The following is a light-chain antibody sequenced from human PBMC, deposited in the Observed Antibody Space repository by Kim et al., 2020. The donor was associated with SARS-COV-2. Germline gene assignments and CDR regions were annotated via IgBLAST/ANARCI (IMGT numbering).Light chain of an antibody. V-gene: IGLV6-57*03. CDR2: EDN. CDR3: QSYDSSNVV. CDR1: GGSIASNY. J-gene: IGLJ2*01. Sequence: GKTVTISCTRSGGSIASNYVQWYQQRPGSAPTTVIYEDNQRPSGVPDWFSGSIDSSSNSASLTISGLKTEDEADYYCQSYDSSNVVFGGGTQLTVL.